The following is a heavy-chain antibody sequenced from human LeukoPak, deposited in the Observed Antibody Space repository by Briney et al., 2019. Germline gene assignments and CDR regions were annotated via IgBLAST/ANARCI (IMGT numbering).Heavy chain of an antibody. CDR1: GFTFSTYA. Sequence: GGSLRLSCAASGFTFSTYAMHWVRQAPGKGLEWVAVISYDGNNKYYADSVRGRFTTSRDNSKNTVSLQMDSLRAEDTAVYYCARDLSMYYNYSMDVWGQGTTVTVSS. CDR3: ARDLSMYYNYSMDV. CDR2: ISYDGNNK. J-gene: IGHJ6*02. V-gene: IGHV3-30-3*01.